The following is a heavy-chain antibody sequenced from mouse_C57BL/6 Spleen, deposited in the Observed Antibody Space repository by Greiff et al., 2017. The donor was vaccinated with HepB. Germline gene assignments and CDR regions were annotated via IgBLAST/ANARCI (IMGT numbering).Heavy chain of an antibody. Sequence: EVQGVESGGGLVKPGGSLKLSCAASGFTFSDYGMHWVRQAPEKGLEWVAYISSGSSTIYYADTVKGRFTISRDNAKNTLFLQMTSLRSEDTAMYYCATYYGFPFYYFDYWGQGTTLTVSS. CDR1: GFTFSDYG. J-gene: IGHJ2*01. CDR2: ISSGSSTI. V-gene: IGHV5-17*01. D-gene: IGHD1-1*01. CDR3: ATYYGFPFYYFDY.